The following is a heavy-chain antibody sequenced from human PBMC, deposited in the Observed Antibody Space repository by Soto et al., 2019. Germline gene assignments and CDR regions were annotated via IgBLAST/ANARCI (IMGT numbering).Heavy chain of an antibody. CDR2: ISYDGSNK. J-gene: IGHJ6*02. Sequence: GGSLRLSCAASGFTFSSYGMHWVRQAPGKGLEWVAVISYDGSNKYYADSVKGRFTISRDNSKNTLYLQMNSLRAEDAAVYYCAKDQNCGGDCSYPYYYYYGMDVWGQGTTVTVSS. CDR1: GFTFSSYG. V-gene: IGHV3-30*18. CDR3: AKDQNCGGDCSYPYYYYYGMDV. D-gene: IGHD2-21*02.